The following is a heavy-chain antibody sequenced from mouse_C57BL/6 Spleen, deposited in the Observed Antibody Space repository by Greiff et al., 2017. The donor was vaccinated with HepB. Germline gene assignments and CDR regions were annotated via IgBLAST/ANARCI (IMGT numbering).Heavy chain of an antibody. V-gene: IGHV1-15*01. D-gene: IGHD1-1*01. CDR2: IDPETGGT. CDR1: GYTFTDYE. Sequence: QVQLQQSGAELVRPGASVTLSCKASGYTFTDYEMHWVKQTPVHGLEWIGAIDPETGGTAYNQKFKGKAILTADKSSSTAYMELRSLTSEDSAVYYCTRYGYFGSSTDYWGQGTTLTVSS. CDR3: TRYGYFGSSTDY. J-gene: IGHJ2*01.